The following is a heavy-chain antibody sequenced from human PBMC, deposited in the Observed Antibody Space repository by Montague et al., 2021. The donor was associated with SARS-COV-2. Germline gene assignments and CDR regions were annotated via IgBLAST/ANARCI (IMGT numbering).Heavy chain of an antibody. CDR1: GFTFSNYD. CDR2: ISPSAYTT. V-gene: IGHV3-48*03. Sequence: SLRLSCAASGFTFSNYDMNWVRQAPGKGPEWISYISPSAYTTSYAGSVKGRFTISRDNGKNSLYLQMNSLRVEDTAVYHCTRDYRSIVGDGLDIWGQGTKVTVSS. CDR3: TRDYRSIVGDGLDI. D-gene: IGHD3-16*02. J-gene: IGHJ3*02.